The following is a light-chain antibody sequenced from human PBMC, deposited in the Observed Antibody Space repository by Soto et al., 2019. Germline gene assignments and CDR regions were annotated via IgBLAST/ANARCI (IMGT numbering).Light chain of an antibody. V-gene: IGKV1-5*03. Sequence: DIQMTQSPSTLSASVGDSVTITCRASQLISSWLAWYQQKPGKAPKLLIYKASNLESGVPSRFTGSGSGTEFTLTISSLQPDDFATYYCQQYNSWTFGQGTKVDIK. CDR1: QLISSW. CDR2: KAS. CDR3: QQYNSWT. J-gene: IGKJ1*01.